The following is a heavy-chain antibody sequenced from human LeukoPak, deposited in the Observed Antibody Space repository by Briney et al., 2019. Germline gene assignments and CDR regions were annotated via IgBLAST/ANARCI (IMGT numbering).Heavy chain of an antibody. J-gene: IGHJ5*02. Sequence: SETLSLTCAVYGGAFSGYYWSWIRQPPGKGLEWIGEINHSGSTNYNPSLKSRVTISVDTSKNQFSLKLSSVTAADTAVYYCAALTLTGVAGRGWFDAWGQGTLVIVSS. CDR2: INHSGST. D-gene: IGHD3-3*01. V-gene: IGHV4-34*01. CDR3: AALTLTGVAGRGWFDA. CDR1: GGAFSGYY.